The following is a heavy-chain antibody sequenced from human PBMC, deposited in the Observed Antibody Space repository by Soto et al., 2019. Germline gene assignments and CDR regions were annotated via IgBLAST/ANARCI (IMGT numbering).Heavy chain of an antibody. CDR3: ARSHLAYDAFDI. CDR2: ISSSSSYI. CDR1: GFSCGSHS. J-gene: IGHJ3*02. Sequence: GGSLRLSCAAYGFSCGSHSIYWVRLAPGKGLEWVSSISSSSSYIYCADSVKGRFTISRDNAKNSLYLHMNSLRAEDTAVYYCARSHLAYDAFDISGQRTKVTVS. V-gene: IGHV3-21*01. D-gene: IGHD2-21*01.